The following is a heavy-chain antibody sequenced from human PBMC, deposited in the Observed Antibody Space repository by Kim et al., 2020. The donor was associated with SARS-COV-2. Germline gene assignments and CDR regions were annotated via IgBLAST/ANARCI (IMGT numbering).Heavy chain of an antibody. J-gene: IGHJ4*02. CDR2: YSRGGP. D-gene: IGHD3-10*01. V-gene: IGHV4-39*07. Sequence: YSRGGPYSTPSLKSSVTISIDTSKNQFSLKLGSVTAADTAVYYCARDMGFWGQGTLVTVSS. CDR3: ARDMGF.